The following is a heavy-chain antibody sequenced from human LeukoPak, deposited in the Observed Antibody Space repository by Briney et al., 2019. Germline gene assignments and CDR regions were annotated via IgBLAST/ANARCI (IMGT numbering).Heavy chain of an antibody. CDR1: GGSISSYY. Sequence: PSETLSLTCTVSGGSISSYYWGLIRQPPGKGLEWIGYIYYSGSTNYNPSLKSRVTISVDTSKNQFSLKLSSVTAADTAVYYCARLGRTSYWYFDLWGRGTLVTVSS. D-gene: IGHD2-2*01. J-gene: IGHJ2*01. CDR2: IYYSGST. V-gene: IGHV4-59*08. CDR3: ARLGRTSYWYFDL.